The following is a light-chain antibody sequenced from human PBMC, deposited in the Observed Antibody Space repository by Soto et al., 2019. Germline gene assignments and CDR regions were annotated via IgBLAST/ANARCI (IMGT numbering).Light chain of an antibody. V-gene: IGKV1-39*01. CDR3: QQSYSIPIT. J-gene: IGKJ5*01. CDR1: QSISSY. Sequence: DIQMTQSPSSLSASVGDRVTITCRASQSISSYLNWYQQKPGKAPKLLIYAASSLQSGVPSGFSGSGSGTDFSLTVSSLQPEDFATYYCQQSYSIPITFGQGTRLEIK. CDR2: AAS.